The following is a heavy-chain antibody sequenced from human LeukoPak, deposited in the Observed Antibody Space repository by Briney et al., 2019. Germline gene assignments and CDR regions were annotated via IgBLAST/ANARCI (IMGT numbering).Heavy chain of an antibody. CDR3: AKGIRLEAFDI. D-gene: IGHD3-3*01. CDR2: ISSSSSYI. CDR1: GFTFSSYS. Sequence: GGSLRLSCAASGFTFSSYSMNWVRQAPGKGLEWVSSISSSSSYIYYADSVKGRFTISRDNSKNTLYLQMNSLRAEDTAVYYCAKGIRLEAFDIWGQGTMVTVSS. V-gene: IGHV3-21*04. J-gene: IGHJ3*02.